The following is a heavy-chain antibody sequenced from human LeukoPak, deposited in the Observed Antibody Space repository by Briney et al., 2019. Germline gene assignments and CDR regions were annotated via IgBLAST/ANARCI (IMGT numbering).Heavy chain of an antibody. J-gene: IGHJ4*02. V-gene: IGHV3-33*01. CDR1: GFTFSSYG. D-gene: IGHD3-3*01. CDR2: IWYGGSNK. CDR3: ARDIPTYYDFWSGSTDY. Sequence: GGSLRLSCAASGFTFSSYGMHWVRQAPGKGLGWVAVIWYGGSNKYYADSVKGRFTISRDNSKNTLYLQMNSLRAEDTAVYYCARDIPTYYDFWSGSTDYWGQGTLVTVSS.